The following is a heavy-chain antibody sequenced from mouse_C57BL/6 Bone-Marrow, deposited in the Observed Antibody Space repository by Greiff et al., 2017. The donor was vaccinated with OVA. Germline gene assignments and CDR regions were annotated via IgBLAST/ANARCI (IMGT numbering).Heavy chain of an antibody. CDR3: ARSVIITTVVAKGY. V-gene: IGHV1-59*01. D-gene: IGHD1-1*01. J-gene: IGHJ2*01. Sequence: QVQLKQPGAELVRPGTSVKLSCKASGYTFTSYWMHWVKQRPGQGLEWIGVIDPSDSYTTYNQKFKGKATLTVDTSSSTAYMQLSSLTSEDSAVYYCARSVIITTVVAKGYWGQGTTLTVSS. CDR1: GYTFTSYW. CDR2: IDPSDSYT.